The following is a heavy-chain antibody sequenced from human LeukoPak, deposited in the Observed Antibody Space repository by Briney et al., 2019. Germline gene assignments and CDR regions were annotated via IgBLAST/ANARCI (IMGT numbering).Heavy chain of an antibody. CDR1: GYTFTSYG. J-gene: IGHJ4*02. CDR3: ARMXSSWPTFDY. V-gene: IGHV1-18*01. D-gene: IGHD6-13*01. CDR2: ISAYNGNT. Sequence: ASVKVSCKASGYTFTSYGISWVRQAPGQGLEWMGWISAYNGNTNYAQKLQGRVTMTTDTSTSAAYMELRGLRSDDTAVYYCARMXSSWPTFDYWGQGTLVTVSS.